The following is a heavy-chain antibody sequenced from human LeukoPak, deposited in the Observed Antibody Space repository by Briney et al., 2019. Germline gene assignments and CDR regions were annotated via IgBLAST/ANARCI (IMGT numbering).Heavy chain of an antibody. J-gene: IGHJ4*02. CDR3: VSFYEAC. Sequence: GGSLRLSCAASGNYWMHWVRQAPGKGLVWVSHINSDGSWTSYADSVKGRFTISKDNAKNTVYLQMNNLRAEDTAVYYCVSFYEACWGRGTLVTVSS. CDR2: INSDGSWT. CDR1: GNYW. V-gene: IGHV3-74*01. D-gene: IGHD2/OR15-2a*01.